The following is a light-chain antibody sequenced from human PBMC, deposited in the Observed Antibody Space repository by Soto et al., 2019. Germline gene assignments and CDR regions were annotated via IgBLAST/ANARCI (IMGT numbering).Light chain of an antibody. V-gene: IGKV1-16*02. Sequence: DVQITQSPSSLSAYVGYSVAITFRSSQDISNHLAWFQQSPGKAPKSLIYAASSLQRGVPSKFSGSGSGTHFTLTISSLQTEDFATYYCKQYNTYPLTFGGGTKVDIK. CDR2: AAS. CDR1: QDISNH. J-gene: IGKJ4*02. CDR3: KQYNTYPLT.